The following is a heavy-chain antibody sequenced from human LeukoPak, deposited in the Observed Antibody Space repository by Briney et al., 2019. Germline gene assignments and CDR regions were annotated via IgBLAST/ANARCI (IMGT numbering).Heavy chain of an antibody. J-gene: IGHJ4*02. CDR1: GGSISSYY. V-gene: IGHV4-4*07. CDR3: ASSVAVVAATIKFDY. D-gene: IGHD2-15*01. CDR2: IYTSGST. Sequence: SETLSLTCTVSGGSISSYYWSWIRQPAGKGLEWIGRIYTSGSTNYNPSLKSRVTMSVDTSKNQFSLKLSSVTAADTAVYYCASSVAVVAATIKFDYWGQGTLVTVSS.